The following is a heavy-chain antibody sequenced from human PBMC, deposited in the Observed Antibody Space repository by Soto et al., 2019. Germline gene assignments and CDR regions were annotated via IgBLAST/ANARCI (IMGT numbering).Heavy chain of an antibody. J-gene: IGHJ6*02. D-gene: IGHD4-17*01. Sequence: SVKVSCKASGGTFSSYAISWVRQAPGQGLEWMGGIIPIFGTANYAQKFQGRVTITADESTSTAYMELSSLRSEDTAVYYCASSKVTTIYYYYYYGMDVWGQGTKVTVYS. CDR3: ASSKVTTIYYYYYYGMDV. CDR1: GGTFSSYA. CDR2: IIPIFGTA. V-gene: IGHV1-69*13.